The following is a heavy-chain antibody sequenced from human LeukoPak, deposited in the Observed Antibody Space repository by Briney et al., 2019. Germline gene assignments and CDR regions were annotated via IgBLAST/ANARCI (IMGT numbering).Heavy chain of an antibody. D-gene: IGHD3-22*01. CDR1: GGTFSSYA. CDR2: IIPIFGTA. Sequence: SVKVSCKASGGTFSSYAISWVRQAPGQGLEWMGGIIPIFGTANYAQKFQGRVTITADESTSTAYMELSSLRSEDTAVYYCASAYYYDSSGYPDNFDYWGQGTLVTVSS. J-gene: IGHJ4*02. CDR3: ASAYYYDSSGYPDNFDY. V-gene: IGHV1-69*13.